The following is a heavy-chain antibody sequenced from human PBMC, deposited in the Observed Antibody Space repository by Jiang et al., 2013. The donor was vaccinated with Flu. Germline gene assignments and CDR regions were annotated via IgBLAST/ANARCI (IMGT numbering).Heavy chain of an antibody. V-gene: IGHV7-4-1*02. CDR1: A. CDR2: INTNTGNP. CDR3: ARGSFYYPGPHDAFDI. Sequence: AMNWVRQAPGQGLEWMGWINTNTGNPTYAQGFTGRFVFSLDTSVSTAYLQISSLKAEDTAVYYCARGSFYYPGPHDAFDIWGQGTMVTVSS. J-gene: IGHJ3*02. D-gene: IGHD3-22*01.